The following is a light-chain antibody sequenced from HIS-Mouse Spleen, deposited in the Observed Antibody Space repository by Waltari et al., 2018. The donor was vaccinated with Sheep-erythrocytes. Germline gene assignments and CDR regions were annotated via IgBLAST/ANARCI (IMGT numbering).Light chain of an antibody. CDR1: QSVSSS. CDR2: DAS. V-gene: IGKV3-11*01. CDR3: KQRSNWPPIT. Sequence: EIVLTQSPATLSLSPGERATLSCRASQSVSSSLAWYQQKPGQAPRLLIYDASNRATGIPARFSGSGSGTDFTLTISSLEPEDFAVYYCKQRSNWPPITFGQGTRLEIK. J-gene: IGKJ5*01.